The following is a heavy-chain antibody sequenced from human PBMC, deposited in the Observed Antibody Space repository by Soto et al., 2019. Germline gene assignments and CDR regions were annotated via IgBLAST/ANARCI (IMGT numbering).Heavy chain of an antibody. V-gene: IGHV3-64*01. D-gene: IGHD2-2*01. CDR3: ARGCSSTSCYVVPYMDV. CDR2: ISSNGGST. J-gene: IGHJ6*03. Sequence: GGSLRLSCAASGFTFSSYAMHWVRQAPGKGLEYVSAISSNGGSTYYANSVKGRFTISRDNSKNTLYLQMGSLRAEDMAVYYCARGCSSTSCYVVPYMDVWGKGTTVTVSS. CDR1: GFTFSSYA.